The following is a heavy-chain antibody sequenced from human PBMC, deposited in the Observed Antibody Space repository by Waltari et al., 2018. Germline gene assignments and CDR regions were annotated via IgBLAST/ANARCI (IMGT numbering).Heavy chain of an antibody. D-gene: IGHD3-16*02. Sequence: QVQLVQSGAEVKKPGSSVKVSCKASGGTFSSYTIRWVRQAPWQGLEWMGRIIPILGIANYAQKFQGRVTITADKSTSTAYMELSSLRSEDTAVYYCAREITFGGVIVRYYFDYWGQGTLVTVSS. CDR1: GGTFSSYT. J-gene: IGHJ4*02. V-gene: IGHV1-69*08. CDR3: AREITFGGVIVRYYFDY. CDR2: IIPILGIA.